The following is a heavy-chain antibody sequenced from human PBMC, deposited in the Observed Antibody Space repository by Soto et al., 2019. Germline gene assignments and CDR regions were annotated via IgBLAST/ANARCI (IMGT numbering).Heavy chain of an antibody. CDR1: GYSFTSYW. J-gene: IGHJ4*02. CDR2: IDPSDSYT. Sequence: GESLKISCKGSGYSFTSYWISWVRQMPGKGLEWMGRIDPSDSYTNYSPSFQGHVTISADKSISTTYLQWSSLKASDTAMYYCARGERIAVAGTKDFDYWGQGTLVTVSS. D-gene: IGHD6-19*01. V-gene: IGHV5-10-1*01. CDR3: ARGERIAVAGTKDFDY.